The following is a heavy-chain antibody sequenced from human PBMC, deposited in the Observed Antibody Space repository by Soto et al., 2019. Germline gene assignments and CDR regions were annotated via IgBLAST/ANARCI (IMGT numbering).Heavy chain of an antibody. D-gene: IGHD2-15*01. CDR1: GGSISSSSYY. J-gene: IGHJ4*02. CDR3: ARRSGGSIDY. CDR2: IYYSGST. V-gene: IGHV4-39*01. Sequence: SETLSLTCTVPGGSISSSSYYWGWIRQPPGKGLEWIGSIYYSGSTYYNPSLQSRVTMSVDSSMNQFSLELISVTAADTAVYYCARRSGGSIDYWGQGTLVTVSS.